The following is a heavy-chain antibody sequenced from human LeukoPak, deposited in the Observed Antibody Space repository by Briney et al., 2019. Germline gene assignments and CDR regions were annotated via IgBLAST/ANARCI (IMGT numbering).Heavy chain of an antibody. D-gene: IGHD2-2*01. CDR2: IIPIFGTA. V-gene: IGHV1-69*13. CDR1: GGTFSSYA. Sequence: SVKVSCKASGGTFSSYAISWVRQAPGQGLEWMGGIIPIFGTANYAQKFQGRVTITADESTSTAYMELSSLRSEDTAVYYCARGGVPAASDPHMDVWGKGTTVTVSS. CDR3: ARGGVPAASDPHMDV. J-gene: IGHJ6*03.